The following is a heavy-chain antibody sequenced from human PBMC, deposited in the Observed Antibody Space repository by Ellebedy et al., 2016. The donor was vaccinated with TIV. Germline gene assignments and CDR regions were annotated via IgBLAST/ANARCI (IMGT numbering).Heavy chain of an antibody. D-gene: IGHD5-12*01. CDR3: AKPAGVDIVATSYFDY. CDR2: ITSSGGST. Sequence: PGGSLRLSCAASGFTFSSYGMSWVRQAPGKGLEWVSRITSSGGSTYYADSVKGRFTISRDNSKNTLYLQRNSLRAEDTAVYYCAKPAGVDIVATSYFDYWGQGTLVTVSS. V-gene: IGHV3-23*01. J-gene: IGHJ4*02. CDR1: GFTFSSYG.